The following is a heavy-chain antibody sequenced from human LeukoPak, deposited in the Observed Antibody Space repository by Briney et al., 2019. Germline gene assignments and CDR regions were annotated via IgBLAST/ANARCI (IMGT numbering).Heavy chain of an antibody. Sequence: GGSLRLSCAASGFTFSSYSMNWVRQAPGKGLEWVSYISSSSSTIYYADSVKGRFTISRDNAKNSLYLQMNSLRAEDTAVYYCASQPRYYYDSSGDYWGHGTLVTVSS. J-gene: IGHJ4*01. D-gene: IGHD3-22*01. V-gene: IGHV3-48*01. CDR3: ASQPRYYYDSSGDY. CDR1: GFTFSSYS. CDR2: ISSSSSTI.